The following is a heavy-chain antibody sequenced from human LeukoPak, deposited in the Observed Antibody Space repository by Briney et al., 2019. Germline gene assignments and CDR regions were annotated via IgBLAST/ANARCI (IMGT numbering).Heavy chain of an antibody. D-gene: IGHD3-16*02. CDR2: IYSGGNT. J-gene: IGHJ4*02. CDR1: GFTVSSSY. Sequence: QPGGSLRLSCAASGFTVSSSYLSWVRQAPGKGLEWVSVIYSGGNTYYADSVKGRFTISRDNSKNTVYLQMNSLRAEDTAVYYCARTSSYRFECWGQGTLVTVSS. CDR3: ARTSSYRFEC. V-gene: IGHV3-53*01.